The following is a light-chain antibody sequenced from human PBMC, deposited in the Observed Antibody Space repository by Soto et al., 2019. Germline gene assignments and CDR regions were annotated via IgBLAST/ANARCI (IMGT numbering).Light chain of an antibody. CDR2: KAS. CDR1: QRISSC. CDR3: QQYNDYPWT. V-gene: IGKV1-5*03. Sequence: DIPMTQSPSTLSAPVGDRVTITCRARQRISSCLAWYQQKPEKAPKLLSYKASSLESGVPSRSSRRGSGTESTLTISSLQPDDFATSYCQQYNDYPWTFGQGTKV. J-gene: IGKJ1*01.